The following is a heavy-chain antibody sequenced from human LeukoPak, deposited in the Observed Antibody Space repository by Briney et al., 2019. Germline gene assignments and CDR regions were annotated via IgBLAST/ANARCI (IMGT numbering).Heavy chain of an antibody. D-gene: IGHD3-16*02. CDR2: IYDSGST. CDR3: ASLRRRWLYHYFDY. J-gene: IGHJ4*02. V-gene: IGHV4-39*07. Sequence: SETLSLTCTVSGGSIRSSYYYWGWIRQPPGKGLEWIGSIYDSGSTYYNPSLKSRVTISVDRSKNQFSLKLSSVTAADTAVYYCASLRRRWLYHYFDYWGQGTLVTVSS. CDR1: GGSIRSSYYY.